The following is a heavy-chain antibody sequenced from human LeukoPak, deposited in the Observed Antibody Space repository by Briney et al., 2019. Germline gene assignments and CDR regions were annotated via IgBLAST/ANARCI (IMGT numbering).Heavy chain of an antibody. CDR1: GYSFTSYW. J-gene: IGHJ4*02. V-gene: IGHV5-51*01. Sequence: GESLKISCKGSGYSFTSYWIGWVRQMPGKGLEWMGIIYPGVSDTRYSPSFQGQVTISADKSISTAYLQWSSLKASDTAMYYCARQAGYYYDSSGPLDYWGQGTLVTVSS. CDR3: ARQAGYYYDSSGPLDY. CDR2: IYPGVSDT. D-gene: IGHD3-22*01.